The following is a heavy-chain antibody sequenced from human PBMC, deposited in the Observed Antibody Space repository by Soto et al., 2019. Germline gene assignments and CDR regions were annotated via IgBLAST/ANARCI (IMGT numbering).Heavy chain of an antibody. V-gene: IGHV3-30-3*01. D-gene: IGHD6-13*01. J-gene: IGHJ6*02. CDR1: GFTFSSYA. CDR2: ISYDGSNK. Sequence: QVQLVESGGGVVQPGRSLRLSCAASGFTFSSYAMHWVRQAPGKGLEWVAVISYDGSNKYYADSVKGRFTISRDNSKNTLYLQMNSLRAEDTAVYYCARDRVGQQLGHHYYYYGMDVWGQGTTVTVSS. CDR3: ARDRVGQQLGHHYYYYGMDV.